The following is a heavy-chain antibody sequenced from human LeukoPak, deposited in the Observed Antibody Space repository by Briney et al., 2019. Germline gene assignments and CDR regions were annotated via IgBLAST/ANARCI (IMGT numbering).Heavy chain of an antibody. J-gene: IGHJ6*03. CDR3: ARVRYCSSTSCPRGYYYMDV. CDR2: IKQDGSEK. CDR1: GFTFSSYR. Sequence: GGSLRLSCAASGFTFSSYRMSWVRQAPGKGLEWVANIKQDGSEKYYVDSVKGRFTISRDNAKNSLYLQMNSLRAEDTAVYYCARVRYCSSTSCPRGYYYMDVWGKGTTVTVSS. D-gene: IGHD2-2*01. V-gene: IGHV3-7*01.